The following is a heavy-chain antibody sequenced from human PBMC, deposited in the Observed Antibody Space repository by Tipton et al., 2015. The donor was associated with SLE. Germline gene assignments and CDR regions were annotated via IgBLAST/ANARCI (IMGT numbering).Heavy chain of an antibody. J-gene: IGHJ6*04. CDR2: MYHSGST. CDR3: ARATDWNLSPDV. Sequence: LRLSCTVSGGSIRNYYWSWMRQPPGKGLEWIGQMYHSGSTNYNPSLKSRVTISVDTSKDQFSLRLTSVTAADTAVYYCARATDWNLSPDVWGKGTTVTVSS. D-gene: IGHD1-7*01. CDR1: GGSIRNYY. V-gene: IGHV4-59*12.